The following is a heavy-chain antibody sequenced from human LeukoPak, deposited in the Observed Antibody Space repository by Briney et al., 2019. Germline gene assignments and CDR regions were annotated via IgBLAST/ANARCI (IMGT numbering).Heavy chain of an antibody. J-gene: IGHJ6*02. CDR1: GGSISSGGYS. CDR2: IYHSGSN. CDR3: ARVGGTNFYYYGMDV. D-gene: IGHD1-14*01. Sequence: KASQTLSLTCAVSGGSISSGGYSWSWIRQPPGKGLEWIGYIYHSGSNYYNPSLKSRVTISVDRSKNQFSLKLSSVTAADTAVYYCARVGGTNFYYYGMDVWGQGATVTVSS. V-gene: IGHV4-30-2*01.